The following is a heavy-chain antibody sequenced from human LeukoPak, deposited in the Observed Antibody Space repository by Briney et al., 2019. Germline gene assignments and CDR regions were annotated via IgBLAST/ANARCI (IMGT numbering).Heavy chain of an antibody. CDR1: GFTFSSYG. J-gene: IGHJ4*02. V-gene: IGHV3-30*02. D-gene: IGHD3-10*01. CDR3: ASRTMVRGVITPDFDY. Sequence: PGGSLRLSCAASGFTFSSYGMHWVRQAPGKGLEWVAFIRYDGSNKYYADSVKGRFTISRDNSKNTLYLQMNSLRAEDTAVYYCASRTMVRGVITPDFDYWGQGTLVTVSS. CDR2: IRYDGSNK.